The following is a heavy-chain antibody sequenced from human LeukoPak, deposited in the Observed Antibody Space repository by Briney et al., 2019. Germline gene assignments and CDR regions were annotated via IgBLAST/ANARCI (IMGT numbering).Heavy chain of an antibody. V-gene: IGHV4-34*09. D-gene: IGHD3-22*01. CDR2: IYYSGST. J-gene: IGHJ3*02. CDR3: ARGDSSGYYSNAFDI. Sequence: SETLSLTCAVYGGSFSGYYWSWIRQPPGKGLEWIGYIYYSGSTYYNPSLKSRVTISVDTSKNQFSLKLSSVTAADTAVYYCARGDSSGYYSNAFDIWGQGTMVSVSS. CDR1: GGSFSGYY.